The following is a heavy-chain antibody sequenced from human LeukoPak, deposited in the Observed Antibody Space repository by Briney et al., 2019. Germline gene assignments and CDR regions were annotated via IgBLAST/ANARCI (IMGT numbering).Heavy chain of an antibody. J-gene: IGHJ6*02. Sequence: PGGSLRLSCAASGFTFSSYAMSWVRQAPGKGLEWVSAISGSGGSTYYADSVKGRFTISRDNSKNTLYLQMNSLRAEDTAVYYCAKGDQGGYYYYGMDVWGQGTTVTVSS. CDR2: ISGSGGST. CDR1: GFTFSSYA. CDR3: AKGDQGGYYYYGMDV. D-gene: IGHD2-15*01. V-gene: IGHV3-23*01.